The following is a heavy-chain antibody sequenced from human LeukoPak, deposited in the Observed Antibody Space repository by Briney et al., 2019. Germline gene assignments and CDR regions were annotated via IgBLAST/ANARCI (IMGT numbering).Heavy chain of an antibody. V-gene: IGHV4-31*03. Sequence: SQTLSLTCTVSGGSISSGGYYWSWIRQHPGKGLEWIGYIYYSGSTYYNPSLKSRVTISVDTSKNQFSLRLSSVTAADTAVYYCARGRGYSSGWYVGVYFDYWGQGTLVTVSS. CDR3: ARGRGYSSGWYVGVYFDY. D-gene: IGHD6-19*01. J-gene: IGHJ4*02. CDR1: GGSISSGGYY. CDR2: IYYSGST.